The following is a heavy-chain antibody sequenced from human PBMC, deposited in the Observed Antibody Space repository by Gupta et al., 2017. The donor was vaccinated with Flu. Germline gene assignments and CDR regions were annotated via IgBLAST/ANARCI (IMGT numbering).Heavy chain of an antibody. J-gene: IGHJ3*02. V-gene: IGHV3-21*01. CDR2: ISSSSSYT. D-gene: IGHD2-2*01. Sequence: FSIYVMNWVRQAPGKGLEWVSSISSSSSYTYYADSVKGRFTISRDNAKNSLYLQMNSLRAEDTAVYYCAAGPEMVGVPDLINGFDTWGRGTMVTVSS. CDR1: FSIYV. CDR3: AAGPEMVGVPDLINGFDT.